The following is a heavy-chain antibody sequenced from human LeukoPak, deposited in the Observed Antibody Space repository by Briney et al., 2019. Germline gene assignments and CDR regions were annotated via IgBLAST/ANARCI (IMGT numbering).Heavy chain of an antibody. CDR1: EFAFSSYS. Sequence: PGGSLRLSCAASEFAFSSYSMNWFRQAPGKGLEWVASITSGSKYIFYADSVRGRFTISRDNAENSLFLHMKSLRADDTGVYFCARDEETVDGLNGFDLWGQGTLVTVSS. V-gene: IGHV3-21*01. D-gene: IGHD6-19*01. CDR2: ITSGSKYI. CDR3: ARDEETVDGLNGFDL. J-gene: IGHJ4*02.